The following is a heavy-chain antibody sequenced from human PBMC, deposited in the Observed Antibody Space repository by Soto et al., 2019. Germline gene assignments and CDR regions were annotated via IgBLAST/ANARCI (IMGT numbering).Heavy chain of an antibody. CDR1: GGSISSYY. V-gene: IGHV4-59*01. J-gene: IGHJ6*02. D-gene: IGHD2-15*01. Sequence: QVQLQESGPGLVKPSETLSLTCTVSGGSISSYYWSWIRQPPGKGLEWIGYIYYSGSTNHNPSLKSRVTISVDTSKNPFSLKLSSVTAADTAVYYCARVRVDNYYGMDVWGQGTTVTVSS. CDR2: IYYSGST. CDR3: ARVRVDNYYGMDV.